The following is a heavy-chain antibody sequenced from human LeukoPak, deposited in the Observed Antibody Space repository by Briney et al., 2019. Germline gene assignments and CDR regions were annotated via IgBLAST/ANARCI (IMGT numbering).Heavy chain of an antibody. D-gene: IGHD1-14*01. CDR3: ARVRAPPDGKFFLSIDY. V-gene: IGHV3-21*01. J-gene: IGHJ4*02. CDR1: GFTFSSYS. CDR2: ISSSSSYI. Sequence: PGGSLRLSCAASGFTFSSYSMNWVRQAPGKGLEWVSSISSSSSYIYYADSVKGRFTISRDNAKNSLYLQMNSLRVEDTAVYYCARVRAPPDGKFFLSIDYWGQGTLVTVSS.